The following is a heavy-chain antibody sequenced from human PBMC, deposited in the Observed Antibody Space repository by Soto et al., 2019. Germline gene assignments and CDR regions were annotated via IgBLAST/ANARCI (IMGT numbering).Heavy chain of an antibody. Sequence: QVQLVQSGAEVKKPGASVKVSCKASGYTFTSYAMHWVRQAPGQRLEWMGWINAGNGNTKYSQKFQGRVTITRDTSASTADMELSSLRSEDTAVYYCARQWPSSLDYWGQGTLVTVSS. CDR3: ARQWPSSLDY. CDR2: INAGNGNT. D-gene: IGHD6-19*01. CDR1: GYTFTSYA. J-gene: IGHJ4*02. V-gene: IGHV1-3*01.